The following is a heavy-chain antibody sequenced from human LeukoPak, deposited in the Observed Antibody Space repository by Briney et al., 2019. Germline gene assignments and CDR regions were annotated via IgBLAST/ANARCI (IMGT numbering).Heavy chain of an antibody. CDR3: AKDMGPSGLGSGWPFDY. J-gene: IGHJ4*02. V-gene: IGHV3-30*18. Sequence: GGSLRLSCAASGFSFSNYAVHWVRQAPGKGLECVAIISYVGRQEYDADSVKGRFTISRDTSKNTLYLQMSSLRPEDTAVYYCAKDMGPSGLGSGWPFDYWGQGTLFTVSP. CDR1: GFSFSNYA. CDR2: ISYVGRQE. D-gene: IGHD6-19*01.